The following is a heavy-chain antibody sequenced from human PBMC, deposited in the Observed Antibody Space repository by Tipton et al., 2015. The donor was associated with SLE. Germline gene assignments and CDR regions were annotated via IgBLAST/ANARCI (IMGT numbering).Heavy chain of an antibody. CDR1: GGSISSHY. Sequence: TLSLTCTVSGGSISSHYWTWIRLPPGKGLEWIGDVYDGGSTTYNPSLKSRVTISIDTSKSQGQLSLKLRSVNAADTAVYYCARPRGYSRSDWYFDLWGRGTLVTVSS. D-gene: IGHD3-22*01. V-gene: IGHV4-59*11. CDR3: ARPRGYSRSDWYFDL. CDR2: VYDGGST. J-gene: IGHJ2*01.